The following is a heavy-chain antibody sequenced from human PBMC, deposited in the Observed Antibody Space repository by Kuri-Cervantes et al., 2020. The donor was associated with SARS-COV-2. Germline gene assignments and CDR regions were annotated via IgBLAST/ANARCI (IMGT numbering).Heavy chain of an antibody. CDR1: GGAINTYNW. Sequence: GSLRLSCVVSGGAINTYNWWTWVRQPPGKVLQWIGEIFHDGSTKFNPSLSLRGRVTMSLDKSKNHFSLNLTSVTAADTAVYYCARESTYTFDIWGQGTLVTVSS. CDR2: IFHDGST. J-gene: IGHJ3*02. V-gene: IGHV4-4*02. D-gene: IGHD2-2*02. CDR3: ARESTYTFDI.